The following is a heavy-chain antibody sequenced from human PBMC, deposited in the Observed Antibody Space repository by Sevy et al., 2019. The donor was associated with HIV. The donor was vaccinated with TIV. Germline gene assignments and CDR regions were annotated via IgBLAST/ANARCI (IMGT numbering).Heavy chain of an antibody. CDR3: ARDRGRRGGDYYYYYGMDV. CDR2: ISAYNGNT. D-gene: IGHD3-16*01. Sequence: ASVKVSCKASGYTFTSYGISWVRQAPGQGLEWMGWISAYNGNTNYAQKLQGRVTMTTDTSTSTAYTELRSLRSDDTAVYYCARDRGRRGGDYYYYYGMDVWGQGTTVTVSS. CDR1: GYTFTSYG. J-gene: IGHJ6*02. V-gene: IGHV1-18*01.